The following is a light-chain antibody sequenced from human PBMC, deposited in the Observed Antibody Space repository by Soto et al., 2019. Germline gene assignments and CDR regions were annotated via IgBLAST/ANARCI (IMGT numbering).Light chain of an antibody. V-gene: IGLV2-14*01. Sequence: QSVLTQPASVSGSPGQSITIYCTGTSGDVGGYKFVSWYQQQPGKAPKLMIYEVSNRPSWVSSRFSGSKSGNSAYLTISGLQAEDEDDSFCGSYTGKLYVFGNGNKLTVL. CDR1: SGDVGGYKF. CDR2: EVS. CDR3: GSYTGKLYV. J-gene: IGLJ1*01.